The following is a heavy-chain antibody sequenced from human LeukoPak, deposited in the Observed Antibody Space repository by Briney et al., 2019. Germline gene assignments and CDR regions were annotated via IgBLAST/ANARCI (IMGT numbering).Heavy chain of an antibody. CDR3: ARDRYGDGFAHFDY. V-gene: IGHV4-59*12. CDR1: GGSISSYY. J-gene: IGHJ4*02. CDR2: IYYSGST. Sequence: SETLSLTCTVSGGSISSYYWSWIRQPPGKGLEWIGYIYYSGSTNYNPSLKSRVTISVDTSKNQFSLKLNTVTAADTAVYYCARDRYGDGFAHFDYWGQGALVTVSS. D-gene: IGHD5-24*01.